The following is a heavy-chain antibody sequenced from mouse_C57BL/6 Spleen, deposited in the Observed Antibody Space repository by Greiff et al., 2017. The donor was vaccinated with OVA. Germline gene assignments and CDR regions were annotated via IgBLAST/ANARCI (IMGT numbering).Heavy chain of an antibody. CDR2: INPNNGGT. D-gene: IGHD3-3*01. J-gene: IGHJ3*01. CDR3: ARGGTWAY. CDR1: GYTFTDYY. V-gene: IGHV1-26*01. Sequence: VQLQQSGPELVKPGASVKISCKASGYTFTDYYMNWVKQSHGKSLEWIGDINPNNGGTSYNQKFKGKATLTVDKSSSTAYMELRSLTSEDSAVYYCARGGTWAYWGQGTLVTVSA.